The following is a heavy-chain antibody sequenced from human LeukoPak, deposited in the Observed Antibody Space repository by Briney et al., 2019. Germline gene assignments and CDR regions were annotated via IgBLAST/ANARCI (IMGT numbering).Heavy chain of an antibody. Sequence: GGSLRLSCAASGFTVSSNYMSWVRQAPGKGLEWVSVIYSGGSTYYAGSVKGRFTISRDNSKNTLYLQMNSLRAEDTAVYYCARGNMDDPIDYWGQGTLVTVSS. CDR2: IYSGGST. CDR1: GFTVSSNY. V-gene: IGHV3-53*01. J-gene: IGHJ4*02. CDR3: ARGNMDDPIDY. D-gene: IGHD2/OR15-2a*01.